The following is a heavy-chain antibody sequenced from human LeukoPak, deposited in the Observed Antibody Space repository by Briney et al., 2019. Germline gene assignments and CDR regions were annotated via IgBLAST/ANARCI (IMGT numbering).Heavy chain of an antibody. V-gene: IGHV3-33*01. CDR2: IWYDGSNK. CDR1: GFTFSSYG. Sequence: GGSLRLSCAASGFTFSSYGMHWVRQAPGKGLEWVAVIWYDGSNKYYADSVKGRFTISRDNSKNTLYLQMNSLRAEDTAVYYCARDELYCYDSSGYSDFDYWGQGTLVTVSS. CDR3: ARDELYCYDSSGYSDFDY. J-gene: IGHJ4*02. D-gene: IGHD3-22*01.